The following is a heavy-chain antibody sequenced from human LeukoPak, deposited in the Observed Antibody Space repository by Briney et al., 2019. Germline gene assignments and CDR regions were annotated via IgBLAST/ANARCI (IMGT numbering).Heavy chain of an antibody. D-gene: IGHD3-16*01. V-gene: IGHV3-15*01. CDR3: TTETPGWGPSRGNY. Sequence: PGGSLRLSCVASGFSFTYAWMNWVRQPPGRGLQWVGRIKTKTDDAATDYATPVRDDSKNTLYLQMSSLQSEDTAVYFCTTETPGWGPSRGNYWGHGTLVTVSS. J-gene: IGHJ4*01. CDR1: GFSFTYAW. CDR2: IKTKTDDAAT.